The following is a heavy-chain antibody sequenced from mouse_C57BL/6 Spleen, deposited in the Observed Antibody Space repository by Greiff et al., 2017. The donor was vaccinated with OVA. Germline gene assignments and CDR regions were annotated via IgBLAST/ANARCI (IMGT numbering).Heavy chain of an antibody. Sequence: QVQLQQSGPELVKPGASVKISCKASGYAFSSSWMNWVKQRPGKGLEWIGRIYPGDGDTNYNGKFKGKATLTADKSSSTAYMQLSSLTSEDSAVYFCARSELGRKDYYAMDYWGQGTSVTVSS. CDR1: GYAFSSSW. CDR3: ARSELGRKDYYAMDY. J-gene: IGHJ4*01. D-gene: IGHD4-1*01. V-gene: IGHV1-82*01. CDR2: IYPGDGDT.